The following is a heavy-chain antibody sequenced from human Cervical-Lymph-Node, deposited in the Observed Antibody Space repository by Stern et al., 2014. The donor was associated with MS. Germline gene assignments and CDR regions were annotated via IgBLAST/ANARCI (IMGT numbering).Heavy chain of an antibody. CDR3: VRDKPARRDYYDNGGCLSPDCYGMDV. V-gene: IGHV3-30*01. CDR2: LSYDGNTK. J-gene: IGHJ6*02. Sequence: VQLVESGGGVVQPVRSLRLSCAASGFTFSLYAMHWVRQAPGKGLEWVAGLSYDGNTKYYADSVKGRFTVSRDNSENTLFLQVHSLRAEDTAVYYCVRDKPARRDYYDNGGCLSPDCYGMDVWGQGTTVTVSS. D-gene: IGHD3-22*01. CDR1: GFTFSLYA.